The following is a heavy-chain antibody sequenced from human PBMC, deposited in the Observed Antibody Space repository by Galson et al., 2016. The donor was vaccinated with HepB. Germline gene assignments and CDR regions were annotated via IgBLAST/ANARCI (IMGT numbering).Heavy chain of an antibody. D-gene: IGHD7-27*01. J-gene: IGHJ6*02. CDR2: IHPDGSQE. Sequence: SLRLSCAVSGFTFRIYWMSWARQSPEKGLEWVANIHPDGSQEYYLDSVRGRFTISRDNAKNSLYLQMNSLRAEDTALYYCARRLGDGMDVWGQGTTVTVS. CDR1: GFTFRIYW. CDR3: ARRLGDGMDV. V-gene: IGHV3-7*03.